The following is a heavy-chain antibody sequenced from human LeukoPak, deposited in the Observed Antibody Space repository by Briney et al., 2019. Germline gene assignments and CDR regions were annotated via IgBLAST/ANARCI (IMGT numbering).Heavy chain of an antibody. J-gene: IGHJ4*02. D-gene: IGHD3-22*01. CDR2: IYYSGST. Sequence: SETLSLTCTVSGGSISSYYWSWIRQPPGKGLEWIGYIYYSGSTNYNPSLKSRVTISVDTSKNQFSLTLSSVTAADTAVYYCARSFHSSGYYWAYWGQGTLVTVSS. CDR1: GGSISSYY. CDR3: ARSFHSSGYYWAY. V-gene: IGHV4-59*01.